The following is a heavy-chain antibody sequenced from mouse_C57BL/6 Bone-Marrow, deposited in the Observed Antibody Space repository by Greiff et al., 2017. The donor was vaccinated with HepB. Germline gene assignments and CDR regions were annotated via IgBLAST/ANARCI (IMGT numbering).Heavy chain of an antibody. D-gene: IGHD2-4*01. CDR1: GFTFSDFY. V-gene: IGHV7-1*01. J-gene: IGHJ1*03. Sequence: EVQRVESGGGLVQSGRSLRLSCATSGFTFSDFYMEWVRQAPGKGLEWIAASRNKANDYTTEYSASVKGRFIVSRDTSQSILYLQMNALRAEDTAIYYCARGYDYPWYFDVWGTGTTVTVSS. CDR3: ARGYDYPWYFDV. CDR2: SRNKANDYTT.